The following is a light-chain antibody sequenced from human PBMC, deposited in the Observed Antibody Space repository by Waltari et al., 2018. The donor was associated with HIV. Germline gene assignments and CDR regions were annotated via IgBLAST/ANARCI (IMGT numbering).Light chain of an antibody. Sequence: QSALTQPRSVSGSPGQSVTISCTGTRRSVGSYKYVSWYQLRPGKAPKLIMHDVDQRPSWVPDHFSGSKSGNTASLTISGLQAEDEADYYCCSYTGTYTRYVFGTGAKVTVL. CDR2: DVD. V-gene: IGLV2-11*01. CDR3: CSYTGTYTRYV. CDR1: RRSVGSYKY. J-gene: IGLJ1*01.